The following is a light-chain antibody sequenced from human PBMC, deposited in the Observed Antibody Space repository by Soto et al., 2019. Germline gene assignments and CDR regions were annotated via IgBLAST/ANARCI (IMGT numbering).Light chain of an antibody. CDR3: QTWGTAIHDVV. CDR1: SGHNNYA. J-gene: IGLJ2*01. CDR2: LNSDGSH. Sequence: QSVLTQSPSASASLGASVKLTCTLSSGHNNYAIAWRQQQPEKGPRYLMKLNSDGSHSKGDGIPDRFSGSSSGAERHLTISSLQSEDEADYYCQTWGTAIHDVVFGGGTKLTVL. V-gene: IGLV4-69*01.